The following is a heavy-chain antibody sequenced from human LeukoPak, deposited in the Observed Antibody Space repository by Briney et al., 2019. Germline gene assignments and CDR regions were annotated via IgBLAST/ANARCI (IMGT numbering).Heavy chain of an antibody. J-gene: IGHJ4*02. D-gene: IGHD2-8*02. CDR2: IFPSGGEI. Sequence: GGSLSLSCEASGFTLSTFAMIWVRQPPGRGVEWVSSIFPSGGEIHYAGSVRGRFTISRDNSKSTLSLQVNSLRAEDTAIYYCATYRQVLLPFESWGQGTLVTVSS. V-gene: IGHV3-23*01. CDR1: GFTLSTFA. CDR3: ATYRQVLLPFES.